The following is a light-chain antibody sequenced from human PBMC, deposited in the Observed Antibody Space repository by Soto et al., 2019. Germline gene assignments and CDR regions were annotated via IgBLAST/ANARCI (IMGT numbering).Light chain of an antibody. J-gene: IGKJ1*01. CDR2: GAS. CDR1: QSIGSN. Sequence: EKVVTQSPATLSVSPGERATLSCRASQSIGSNLAWYQQKPGQAPRLLIHGASIRATGVPARFNGSGSGTEFTLTISSLQSEDFAIYYCQRYNDWPPWTFGQGTRVEIK. CDR3: QRYNDWPPWT. V-gene: IGKV3-15*01.